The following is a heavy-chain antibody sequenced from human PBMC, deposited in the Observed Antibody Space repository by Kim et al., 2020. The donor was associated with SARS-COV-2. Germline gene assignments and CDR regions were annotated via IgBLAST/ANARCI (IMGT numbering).Heavy chain of an antibody. J-gene: IGHJ6*02. V-gene: IGHV1-2*02. CDR2: INPNSGGT. D-gene: IGHD1-7*01. Sequence: ASVKVSCKASGYTFTGYYMHWVRQAPGQGLEWMGWINPNSGGTNYAQKFQGRVTMTRDTSISTAYMELSRLRSDDTAVYYCARVRGEELRPYKHYYYYGMDVWGQGTTVTVS. CDR3: ARVRGEELRPYKHYYYYGMDV. CDR1: GYTFTGYY.